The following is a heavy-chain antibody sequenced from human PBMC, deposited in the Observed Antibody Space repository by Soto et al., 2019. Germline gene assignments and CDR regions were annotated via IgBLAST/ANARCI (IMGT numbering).Heavy chain of an antibody. D-gene: IGHD1-26*01. V-gene: IGHV1-46*04. J-gene: IGHJ6*02. CDR3: AKGGAIVAAGTRVYLYNAMDV. CDR1: GYTFTNYY. Sequence: ASVKVSCKASGYTFTNYYMHWVRQAPGQGLEWMGIINPTGGSTTYAQKLQGRVIMTRDTSTSTVYMELSSLRSEDTAVYYCAKGGAIVAAGTRVYLYNAMDVWGQGTTVTVSS. CDR2: INPTGGST.